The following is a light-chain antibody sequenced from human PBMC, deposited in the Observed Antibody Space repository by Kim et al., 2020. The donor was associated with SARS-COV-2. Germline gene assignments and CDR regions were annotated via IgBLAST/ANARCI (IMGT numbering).Light chain of an antibody. CDR2: AAS. CDR3: QQTYSTPVT. J-gene: IGKJ4*01. V-gene: IGKV1-39*01. Sequence: DIQMTQSPSSLSASVGDRVTITCRASQSISSYLTWYQQKPGKAPKLLMYAASNLQSGVPSRFSGSGSGTDFTLTISSLQPEDFATYYCQQTYSTPVTFGGGTKVDIK. CDR1: QSISSY.